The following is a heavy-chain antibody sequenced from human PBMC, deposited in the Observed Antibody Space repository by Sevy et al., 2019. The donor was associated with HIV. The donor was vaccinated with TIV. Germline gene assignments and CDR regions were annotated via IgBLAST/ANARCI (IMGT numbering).Heavy chain of an antibody. D-gene: IGHD4-17*01. V-gene: IGHV3-23*01. CDR2: ISGRGSRT. J-gene: IGHJ4*02. CDR3: AKTNNYYSDHGEYFDY. Sequence: GGSLRLSCAASGFTFSSYAMSWVRQAPGKGLEWVSAISGRGSRTYFADSVKGRFAFSRDNSKNTLYLQMNSLRAEDTAVYYCAKTNNYYSDHGEYFDYWGQGTLVTVSS. CDR1: GFTFSSYA.